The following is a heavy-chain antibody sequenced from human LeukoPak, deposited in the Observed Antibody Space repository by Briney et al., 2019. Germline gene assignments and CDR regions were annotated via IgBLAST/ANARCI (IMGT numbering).Heavy chain of an antibody. CDR2: ISPSGDIT. D-gene: IGHD3-22*01. J-gene: IGHJ4*02. CDR1: GFTFSTYT. CDR3: ARKSSGHYPFDC. V-gene: IGHV3-23*01. Sequence: GGSLRLSCAASGFTFSTYTMSWVRQRPGKGLEWVSTISPSGDITQYADSVKGHFIISRDNSESTLFLQMTSLRAEDTAVYYCARKSSGHYPFDCWGQGTLVTVSS.